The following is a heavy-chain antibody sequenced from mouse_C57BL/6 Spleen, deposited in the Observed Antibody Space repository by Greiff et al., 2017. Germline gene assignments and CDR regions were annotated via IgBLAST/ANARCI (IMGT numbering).Heavy chain of an antibody. CDR1: GYTFTDYE. J-gene: IGHJ4*01. Sequence: VQLQQSGAELVRPGASVTLSCKASGYTFTDYEMHWVKQTPVHGLEWIGAIDPETGGTAYNQKFKGKAILTADKSSSTAYMALRSLTSEDSAVYYCTRRTTVVEGAMDYWGQGTSVTVSS. CDR2: IDPETGGT. V-gene: IGHV1-15*01. CDR3: TRRTTVVEGAMDY. D-gene: IGHD1-1*01.